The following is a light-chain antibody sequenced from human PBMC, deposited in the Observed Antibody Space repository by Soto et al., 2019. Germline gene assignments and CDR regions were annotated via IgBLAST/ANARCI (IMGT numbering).Light chain of an antibody. CDR1: QSISSY. CDR2: AAS. V-gene: IGKV1-39*01. Sequence: DIQMTQSPSSLSASVGDRVTITCRASQSISSYLNWYQQKPGKAPMLLIYAASSLQSGGPSRLSGSGSGTDFTLTIRSLHPEDFATYYCQQSYSTSLGFGQGTKGDIK. CDR3: QQSYSTSLG. J-gene: IGKJ1*01.